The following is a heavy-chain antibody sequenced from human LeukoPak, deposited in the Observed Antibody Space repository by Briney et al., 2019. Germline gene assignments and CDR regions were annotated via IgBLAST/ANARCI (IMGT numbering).Heavy chain of an antibody. D-gene: IGHD2-8*01. J-gene: IGHJ4*02. CDR3: ASIPRRYCTNGVCSNFDY. CDR1: GGSISSSSYY. Sequence: SETLSLTCTVSGGSISSSSYYWGWIRQPPGKGLEWIGSIYYSGSTYYNPSLKSRVTTSVDTSKNQFSLKLSSVTAADTAVYYCASIPRRYCTNGVCSNFDYWGQGTLVTVSS. CDR2: IYYSGST. V-gene: IGHV4-39*07.